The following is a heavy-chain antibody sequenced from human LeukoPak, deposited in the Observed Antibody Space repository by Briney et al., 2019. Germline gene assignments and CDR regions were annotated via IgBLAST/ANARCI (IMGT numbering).Heavy chain of an antibody. D-gene: IGHD2-2*01. CDR3: ARDKYCSSTSCYVYYYYGMDF. J-gene: IGHJ6*02. CDR2: IKQDGSEK. CDR1: GLTFSSYW. V-gene: IGHV3-7*01. Sequence: GGSLRLSCAASGLTFSSYWMSWVRQAPGKGLEWVANIKQDGSEKYYVDSVKGRFTISRDNAKNSLYLQMNSLRAEDTDVYYCARDKYCSSTSCYVYYYYGMDFWGQGTRVTVSS.